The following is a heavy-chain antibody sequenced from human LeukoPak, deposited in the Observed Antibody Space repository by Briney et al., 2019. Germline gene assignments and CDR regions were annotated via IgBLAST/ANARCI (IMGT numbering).Heavy chain of an antibody. CDR2: IKSDGST. D-gene: IGHD3-22*01. J-gene: IGHJ1*01. CDR1: GFTFSSYW. Sequence: GGSLRLSCAASGFTFSSYWMHGVRQAPGQGLVWVSRIKSDGSTNYADSVKGRFTISRDNAKNTVSPQTNSLRAEDTGVYYCARAPSEIGGYYPEYFRHWGQGTLVTVSS. V-gene: IGHV3-74*01. CDR3: ARAPSEIGGYYPEYFRH.